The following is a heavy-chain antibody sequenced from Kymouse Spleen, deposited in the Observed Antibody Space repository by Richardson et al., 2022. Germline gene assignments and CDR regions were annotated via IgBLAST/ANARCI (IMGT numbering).Heavy chain of an antibody. CDR1: GFTFSSYG. V-gene: IGHV3-33*01. D-gene: IGHD1-7*01. Sequence: QVQLVESGGGVVQPGRSLRLSCAASGFTFSSYGMHWVRQAPGKGLEWVAVIWYDGSNKYYADSVKGRFTISRDNSKNTLYLQMNSLRAEDTAVYYCARGLELPWFDPWGQGTLVTVSS. CDR2: IWYDGSNK. J-gene: IGHJ5*02. CDR3: ARGLELPWFDP.